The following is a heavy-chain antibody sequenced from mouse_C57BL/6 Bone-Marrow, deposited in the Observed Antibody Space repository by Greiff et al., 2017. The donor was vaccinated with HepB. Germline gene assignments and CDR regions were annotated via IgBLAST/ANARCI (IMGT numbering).Heavy chain of an antibody. CDR2: IYPGDGDT. Sequence: VMLVESGAELVKPGASVKISCKASGYAFSSYWMNWVKQRPGKGLEWIGQIYPGDGDTNYNGKFKGKATLTADKSSSTAYMQLSSLTSEDSAVYFCARGVTTSNWGQGTLVTVSA. CDR1: GYAFSSYW. CDR3: ARGVTTSN. V-gene: IGHV1-80*01. J-gene: IGHJ3*01. D-gene: IGHD2-2*01.